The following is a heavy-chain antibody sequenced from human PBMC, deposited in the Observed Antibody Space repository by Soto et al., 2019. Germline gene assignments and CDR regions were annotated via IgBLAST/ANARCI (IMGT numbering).Heavy chain of an antibody. CDR2: IYYSGST. CDR3: ARVGSKYCSGGSCLENDY. D-gene: IGHD2-15*01. CDR1: GGSISSGGYY. J-gene: IGHJ4*02. Sequence: SETLSLTCTVSGGSISSGGYYWSWIRQHPGKGLEWIGYIYYSGSTYYNPSLKSRVTISVDTSKNQFSLKLSSVTAADTAVYYFARVGSKYCSGGSCLENDYWGQGTLVTVSS. V-gene: IGHV4-31*03.